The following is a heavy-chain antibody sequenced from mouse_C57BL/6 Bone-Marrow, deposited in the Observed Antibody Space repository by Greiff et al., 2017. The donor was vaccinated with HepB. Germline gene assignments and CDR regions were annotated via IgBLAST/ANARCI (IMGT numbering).Heavy chain of an antibody. D-gene: IGHD1-1*01. CDR2: IDPENGDT. CDR1: GFNIKDDY. J-gene: IGHJ2*01. V-gene: IGHV14-4*01. Sequence: VQLQQSGAELVRPGASVKLSCTASGFNIKDDYMHWVKQRPEQGLEWIGWIDPENGDTEYASKFQGKATITADTSSNTAYLQLSSLTTEDSAIYYCARWGYYDYWGQGTTLTVSS. CDR3: ARWGYYDY.